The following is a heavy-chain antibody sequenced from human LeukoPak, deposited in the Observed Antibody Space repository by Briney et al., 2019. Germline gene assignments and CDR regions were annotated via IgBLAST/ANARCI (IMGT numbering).Heavy chain of an antibody. CDR3: AKTFGSGSYFYSASDAFDI. D-gene: IGHD1-26*01. J-gene: IGHJ3*02. CDR2: ISSTSSYM. CDR1: GFTFSSYS. Sequence: PGGSLRLSCAASGFTFSSYSMNWVRQAPGKGLEWVSSISSTSSYMYYADSVKGRFTISRDNARNSLYLEMNSLRAEDTAVYYCAKTFGSGSYFYSASDAFDIWGQGTMVTVSS. V-gene: IGHV3-21*01.